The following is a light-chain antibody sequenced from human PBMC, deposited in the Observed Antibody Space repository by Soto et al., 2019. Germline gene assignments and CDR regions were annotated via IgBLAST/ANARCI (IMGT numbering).Light chain of an antibody. CDR1: QSVSSY. Sequence: EIVLTQSPATLSLSPGERATLSCRASQSVSSYLAWYQQKPGQAPRLLIYDASNRATGIPARFSGSGSGTDFTLPISSREPEEFAVYYCQQRSNRPPYTFGQGTKLEIK. CDR3: QQRSNRPPYT. CDR2: DAS. J-gene: IGKJ2*01. V-gene: IGKV3-11*01.